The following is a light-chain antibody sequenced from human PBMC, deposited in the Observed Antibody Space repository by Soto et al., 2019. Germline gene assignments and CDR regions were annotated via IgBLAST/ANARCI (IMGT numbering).Light chain of an antibody. CDR1: SSDVGGYNY. J-gene: IGLJ1*01. CDR3: SSYAGSNIYV. V-gene: IGLV2-8*01. CDR2: EVS. Sequence: QSVLTQPPSASGSPGQSVTISCTGTSSDVGGYNYVSWYQHHPGKAPKLMIYEVSKRPSGVPDRFSGSKSGSAASLTVSGLQAEDEADYYCSSYAGSNIYVLGTGTKVTVL.